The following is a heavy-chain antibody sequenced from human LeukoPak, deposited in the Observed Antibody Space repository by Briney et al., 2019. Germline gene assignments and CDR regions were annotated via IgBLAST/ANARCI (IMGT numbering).Heavy chain of an antibody. J-gene: IGHJ5*01. CDR2: IRQDGSET. Sequence: GGSLRLSCAASGFGFSTYYMSWVRQAPGKGLEWVANIRQDGSETFYVDSVKGRFTISRDNAKNSLYLQLSSLRVADTAVYYCATYRTVARTNWFDSWGQGTLVTVSS. V-gene: IGHV3-7*01. CDR3: ATYRTVARTNWFDS. D-gene: IGHD2-21*01. CDR1: GFGFSTYY.